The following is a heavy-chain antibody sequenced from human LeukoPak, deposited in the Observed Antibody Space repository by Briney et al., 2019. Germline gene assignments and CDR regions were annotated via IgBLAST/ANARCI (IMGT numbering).Heavy chain of an antibody. D-gene: IGHD5-12*01. CDR3: AKARGYSGYDSYYFDY. CDR2: ISYDGSNK. Sequence: PGGSLRLSCAASGFTFSSYGMHWVRQAPGKGLEWVAVISYDGSNKYYADSVKGRFTISRDNSKNTLYLQMNSLRAEDTAVYYCAKARGYSGYDSYYFDYWGQGTLVTVSS. CDR1: GFTFSSYG. J-gene: IGHJ4*02. V-gene: IGHV3-30*18.